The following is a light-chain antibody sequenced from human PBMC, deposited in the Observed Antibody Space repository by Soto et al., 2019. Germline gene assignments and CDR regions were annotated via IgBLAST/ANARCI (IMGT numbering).Light chain of an antibody. CDR2: AAS. Sequence: DMQMTQSPSSLSASVGDRVTITCRASQTIRTYLNWYQQKPGKAPKLLIYAASNLQSGVPSRFRGSGSGKDFTLTITSLQPEDFATYYCQQSYIDLTFGGGTKVEIK. J-gene: IGKJ4*01. CDR1: QTIRTY. V-gene: IGKV1-39*01. CDR3: QQSYIDLT.